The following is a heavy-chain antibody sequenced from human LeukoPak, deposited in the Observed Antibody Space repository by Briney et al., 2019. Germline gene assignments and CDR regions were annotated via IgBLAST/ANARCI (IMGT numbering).Heavy chain of an antibody. J-gene: IGHJ4*02. Sequence: PGGSLKLSCAASGLTFSSYSMKWVRQAPGGGLEWVSSISSSSSYIYYADSVKGRFTISRDNAKNSLYLQMYSLRDEDTAVYYCARDSLRFWEWLPAAFDYWGQGTLVTVSS. CDR3: ARDSLRFWEWLPAAFDY. D-gene: IGHD3-3*01. CDR2: ISSSSSYI. V-gene: IGHV3-21*01. CDR1: GLTFSSYS.